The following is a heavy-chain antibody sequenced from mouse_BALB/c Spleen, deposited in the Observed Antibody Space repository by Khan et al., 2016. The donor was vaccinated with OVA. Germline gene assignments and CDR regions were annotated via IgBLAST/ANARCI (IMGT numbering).Heavy chain of an antibody. D-gene: IGHD1-1*02. Sequence: QVQLQQSGPGLVAPSQSLSITCTVSGFSLTDHGVSWIRQPPGKGLEWLGVIWGGGSTYYNSVLKSRLNISKDNSKTQVFLKMNSLQTDDTAMYYCAKQIWSPYDGMDYWGQGTSVTVSS. CDR3: AKQIWSPYDGMDY. CDR1: GFSLTDHG. J-gene: IGHJ4*01. CDR2: IWGGGST. V-gene: IGHV2-6-5*01.